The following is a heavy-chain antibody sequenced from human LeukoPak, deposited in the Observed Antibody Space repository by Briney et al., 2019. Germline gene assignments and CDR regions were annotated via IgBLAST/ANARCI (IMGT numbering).Heavy chain of an antibody. J-gene: IGHJ6*02. CDR2: INPSGGST. CDR3: ARHPRFTMVRGVIPLSYGMDV. CDR1: GYTFTSCY. D-gene: IGHD3-10*01. V-gene: IGHV1-46*01. Sequence: ASVKVSCKASGYTFTSCYMHWVRQAPGQGLEWMGIINPSGGSTSYAQKFQGRVTMTRDTSTSTVYMELSSLRSEDTAVYYCARHPRFTMVRGVIPLSYGMDVWGQGTTVTVSS.